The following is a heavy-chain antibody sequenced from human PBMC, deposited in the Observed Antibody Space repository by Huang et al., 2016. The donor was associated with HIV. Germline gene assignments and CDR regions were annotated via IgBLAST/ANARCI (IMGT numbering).Heavy chain of an antibody. CDR2: ISAYDGKS. CDR3: AREYYHILTGYHPVFDY. V-gene: IGHV1-18*04. Sequence: QVQLVQSGTEVKKPGASVKVSCKASGYTFTNHGISWVRQAPGQGLEWMGWISAYDGKSDYAQNLQGRVTRSTDTSTNTAYMELRSLRSDDTAVYFCAREYYHILTGYHPVFDYWGQGTLVTVSS. D-gene: IGHD3-9*01. CDR1: GYTFTNHG. J-gene: IGHJ4*02.